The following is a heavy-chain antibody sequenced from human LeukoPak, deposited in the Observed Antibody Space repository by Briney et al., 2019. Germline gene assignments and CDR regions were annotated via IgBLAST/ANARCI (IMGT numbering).Heavy chain of an antibody. V-gene: IGHV4-59*01. CDR3: ARVTADTAMVGGYNYYYGMDV. CDR2: IYYSGTT. J-gene: IGHJ6*02. Sequence: ASETLSLTCTVSGGFISTYYWSWIRQPPGKGLEWIGYIYYSGTTKYNPSLKNRVTISVDTSKNQFSLNLRSVTPADTALYYCARVTADTAMVGGYNYYYGMDVWGQGTTVTVSS. CDR1: GGFISTYY. D-gene: IGHD5-18*01.